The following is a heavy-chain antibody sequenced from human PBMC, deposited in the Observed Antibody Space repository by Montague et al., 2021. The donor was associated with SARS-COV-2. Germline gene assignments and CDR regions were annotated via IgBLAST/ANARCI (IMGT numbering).Heavy chain of an antibody. D-gene: IGHD6-19*01. V-gene: IGHV4-39*01. CDR3: ARPGGFSGKAFDAFDV. Sequence: SETLSLTCTVSGASVSGSSYYWGWIRQPPGKGLEWIGSLNYGGNAYYNPSLMSRVTISVDTSKNQFSLRLESVTAADTAVYYCARPGGFSGKAFDAFDVWGQGTVVTVSS. CDR1: GASVSGSSYY. CDR2: LNYGGNA. J-gene: IGHJ3*01.